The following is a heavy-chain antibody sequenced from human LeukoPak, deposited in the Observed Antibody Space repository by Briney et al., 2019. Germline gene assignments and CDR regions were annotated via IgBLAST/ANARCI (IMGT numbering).Heavy chain of an antibody. J-gene: IGHJ4*02. CDR1: GGTFSSYA. V-gene: IGHV1-69*13. D-gene: IGHD6-19*01. Sequence: SVKVSCKASGGTFSSYAISWVRQAPGQGLEWMGGIIPIFGTANYAQKFQGRVTITADESTSTAYMELSSLRSEDTAVYYCASHKGIAVAGKFDYWGQGTLVTVSS. CDR2: IIPIFGTA. CDR3: ASHKGIAVAGKFDY.